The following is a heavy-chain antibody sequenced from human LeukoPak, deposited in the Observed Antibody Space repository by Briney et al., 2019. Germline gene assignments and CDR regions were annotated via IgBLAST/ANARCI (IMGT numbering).Heavy chain of an antibody. CDR2: IKQDGSEK. D-gene: IGHD3-10*01. Sequence: GGSLRLSCAASGFTFSSYWMSWVRQAPGKGLEWVANIKQDGSEKYYADSVKGRFTISRDNSKNTLYLQMNSLRAEDTAVYYCAKDWFGGNYYYGMDVWGQGTTVTVSS. CDR3: AKDWFGGNYYYGMDV. V-gene: IGHV3-7*01. J-gene: IGHJ6*02. CDR1: GFTFSSYW.